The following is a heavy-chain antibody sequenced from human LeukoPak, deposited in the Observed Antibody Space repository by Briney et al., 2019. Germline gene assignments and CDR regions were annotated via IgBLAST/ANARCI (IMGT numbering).Heavy chain of an antibody. V-gene: IGHV1-2*02. CDR2: INPNSGGA. CDR3: ARSSPPTYYHFYYYMDV. CDR1: GYTFTGYY. J-gene: IGHJ6*03. Sequence: ASVKVSCKASGYTFTGYYMHWVRQAPGQGLEWMGWINPNSGGAKYAQNFRGRVIMTTDTPISTAYMELSSLRSDDTAVYYCARSSPPTYYHFYYYMDVWGKGSTVTVSS. D-gene: IGHD6-13*01.